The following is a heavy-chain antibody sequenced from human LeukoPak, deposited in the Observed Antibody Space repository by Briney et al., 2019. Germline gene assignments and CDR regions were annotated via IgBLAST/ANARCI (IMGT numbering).Heavy chain of an antibody. CDR2: IYTSGST. D-gene: IGHD1-26*01. V-gene: IGHV4-61*02. CDR1: GGSISSSSYY. Sequence: PSETLSLTCTVSGGSISSSSYYWSWIRQPAGKGLEWIGRIYTSGSTNYNPSLKSRVTISVDTSKNQFSLKPRSVTAADTAVYYCASASRRSYYFDYWGQGTLVTVSS. J-gene: IGHJ4*02. CDR3: ASASRRSYYFDY.